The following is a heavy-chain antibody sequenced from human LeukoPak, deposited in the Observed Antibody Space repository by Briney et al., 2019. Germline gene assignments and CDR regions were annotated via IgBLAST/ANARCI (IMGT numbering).Heavy chain of an antibody. Sequence: PSETLSLTCTVSGGSISSGGYYWSWIRQHPGKGLEWIGYIYYSGSTYCNPSLKSRVTVSVDTSKNQFSLKLSSVTAADTAVYYCARGNDGVSWFDPWGQGTLVTVSS. D-gene: IGHD3-10*01. V-gene: IGHV4-31*03. CDR1: GGSISSGGYY. J-gene: IGHJ5*02. CDR2: IYYSGST. CDR3: ARGNDGVSWFDP.